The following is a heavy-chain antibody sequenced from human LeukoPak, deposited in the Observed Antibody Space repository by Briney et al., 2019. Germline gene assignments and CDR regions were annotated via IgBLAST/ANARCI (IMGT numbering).Heavy chain of an antibody. J-gene: IGHJ5*02. D-gene: IGHD2-2*02. Sequence: PSETLSLTCTVSGGSISSYYWSWIRQPPGKGLEWIGYIYYSGSTNYNPSLKSRVTISVDTSKNQFSLKLSSVTAADTAVYYCARDLYGQGWFDPWGQGTLVTVSS. CDR2: IYYSGST. V-gene: IGHV4-59*01. CDR3: ARDLYGQGWFDP. CDR1: GGSISSYY.